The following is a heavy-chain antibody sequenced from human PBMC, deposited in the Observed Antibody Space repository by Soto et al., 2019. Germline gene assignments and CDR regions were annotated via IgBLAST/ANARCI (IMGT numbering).Heavy chain of an antibody. CDR1: GGSISSYY. J-gene: IGHJ3*02. Sequence: SETLSLTCTVSGGSISSYYWSWIRQPPGKGLEWIGYIYYSGSTNYNPSLKSRVTISVDTSKNQFSLKLSSVTAADTAVYYCARGRSSGYYYIPPSDAFDIWGQGTMVTVSS. V-gene: IGHV4-59*01. CDR2: IYYSGST. D-gene: IGHD3-22*01. CDR3: ARGRSSGYYYIPPSDAFDI.